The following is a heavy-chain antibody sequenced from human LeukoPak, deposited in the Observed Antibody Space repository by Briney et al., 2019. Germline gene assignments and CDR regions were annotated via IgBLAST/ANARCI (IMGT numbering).Heavy chain of an antibody. V-gene: IGHV1-2*02. CDR1: GYTFTGYY. D-gene: IGHD5-12*01. J-gene: IGHJ6*02. CDR2: INPNSGGT. CDR3: ARDRRHVDRGYYYYYGMDV. Sequence: ASVKVSCKASGYTFTGYYMHWVRQAPGQGLEWMGWINPNSGGTNYAQKFQGRVTMTRDTSISTAYMELSRLRSDDTAVYYCARDRRHVDRGYYYYYGMDVWGQGTTVTVSS.